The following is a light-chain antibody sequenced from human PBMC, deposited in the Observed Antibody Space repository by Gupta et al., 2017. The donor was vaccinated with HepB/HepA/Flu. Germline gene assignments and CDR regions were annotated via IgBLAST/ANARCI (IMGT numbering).Light chain of an antibody. Sequence: EIVMTQSPATLSVSPGERATLSCRASQSVSSNLAWYQQKPGQAPRLPIYGASTRATGIPARFSGSGSGTEFTLTISSLQSEDFAVYYCQQYNNWPRWTFGQGTKVEIK. J-gene: IGKJ1*01. CDR2: GAS. CDR1: QSVSSN. V-gene: IGKV3-15*01. CDR3: QQYNNWPRWT.